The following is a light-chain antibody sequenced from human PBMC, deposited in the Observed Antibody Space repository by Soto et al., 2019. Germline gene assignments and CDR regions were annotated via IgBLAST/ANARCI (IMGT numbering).Light chain of an antibody. V-gene: IGLV2-14*03. CDR1: SSDVGGYNH. CDR3: SSFATTDTPMV. J-gene: IGLJ2*01. Sequence: QSVLTQPASVSGSPGQSITISCTGTSSDVGGYNHVSWYQQHPGEAPKLMIYDVGSRPSGVSNRFSGSKAADTASLTISGLQAEDEADYYCSSFATTDTPMVFGGGTKLTVL. CDR2: DVG.